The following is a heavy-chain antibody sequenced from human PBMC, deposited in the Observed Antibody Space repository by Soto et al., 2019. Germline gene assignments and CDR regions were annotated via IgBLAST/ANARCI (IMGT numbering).Heavy chain of an antibody. D-gene: IGHD6-13*01. V-gene: IGHV3-7*05. CDR2: INRDGSKK. Sequence: EVHLAECGGDLVQPGRSLRLSCAASGFTLSAYWITWVRQAPGKGLEWVANINRDGSKKSYLDSVRGRFTISRDNVGNSLYLQMDSLRADDTALYYCARDVSPGSSSLYLDAFDIWGQGTMVTVSS. J-gene: IGHJ3*02. CDR1: GFTLSAYW. CDR3: ARDVSPGSSSLYLDAFDI.